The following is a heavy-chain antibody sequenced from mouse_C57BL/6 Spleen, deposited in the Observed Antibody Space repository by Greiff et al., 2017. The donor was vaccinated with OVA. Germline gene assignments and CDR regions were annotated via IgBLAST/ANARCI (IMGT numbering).Heavy chain of an antibody. J-gene: IGHJ2*01. CDR3: LNWDRGDY. D-gene: IGHD4-1*01. CDR2: INPNNGGT. V-gene: IGHV1-26*01. CDR1: GYTFTDYY. Sequence: VQLQQSGPELVKPGASVKISCKASGYTFTDYYMNWVKQSHGKSLEWIGDINPNNGGTSYNQKFKGKATLTVDKSSSTAYMELRSLTSEDSAVYYCLNWDRGDYWGQGTTLTVSS.